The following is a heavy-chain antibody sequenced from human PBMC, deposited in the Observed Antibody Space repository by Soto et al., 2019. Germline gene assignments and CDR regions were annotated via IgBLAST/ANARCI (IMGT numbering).Heavy chain of an antibody. CDR3: ARAGLDYGDYKLYWFFDL. V-gene: IGHV4-30-2*01. CDR1: GGSISSGGYS. J-gene: IGHJ2*01. CDR2: IYHSGST. Sequence: SETLSLTCAVSGGSISSGGYSWSWIRQPPGKGLEWIGYIYHSGSTYYNPSLKSRVTISVDRSQNQFSLKLSSVTAADTAVYYCARAGLDYGDYKLYWFFDLWGRGTLVTVSS. D-gene: IGHD4-17*01.